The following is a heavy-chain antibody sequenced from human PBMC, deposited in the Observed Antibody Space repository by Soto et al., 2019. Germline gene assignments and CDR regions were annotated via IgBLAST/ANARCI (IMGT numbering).Heavy chain of an antibody. J-gene: IGHJ4*02. CDR2: IVAMSGTT. CDR1: GGTLNSNA. CDR3: AREGFSGSYLSD. Sequence: QVQLVQSGAEVKKPGSSVKVSCKASGGTLNSNAISWVRQAPGQGFEWMGGIVAMSGTTKYAPKFQGRVTITGDESTSTAYMEVNNLRSDDTAVYYCAREGFSGSYLSDWGQGTLVTVSS. D-gene: IGHD1-26*01. V-gene: IGHV1-69*01.